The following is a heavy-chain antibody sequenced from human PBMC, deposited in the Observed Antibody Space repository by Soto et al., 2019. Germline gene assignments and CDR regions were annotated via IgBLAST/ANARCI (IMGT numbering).Heavy chain of an antibody. V-gene: IGHV3-64D*06. CDR1: GFTFSSYA. CDR3: VKDGPLAGDIEDYYYYGMDV. Sequence: GGSLRLSCSASGFTFSSYAMHWVHQAPGKGLEYVSAISSNGGSTYYADSVKGRFTISRDNSKNTLYLQMSSLRAEDTAVYYCVKDGPLAGDIEDYYYYGMDVWGQGTTVTVSS. CDR2: ISSNGGST. D-gene: IGHD3-3*02. J-gene: IGHJ6*02.